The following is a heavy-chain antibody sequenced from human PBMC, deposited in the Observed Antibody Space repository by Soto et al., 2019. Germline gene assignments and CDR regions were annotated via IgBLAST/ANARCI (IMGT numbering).Heavy chain of an antibody. Sequence: PGGSLRLSCAASGFTFSSYGMHWVRQAPGKGLEWVAFISYDESNKYYADSVKGRFTISRDNSRTTLYLQMNSLRAEDTAVYFCAKRRNVLRFLEWSSGMEVWGHATKVTVYS. J-gene: IGHJ6*02. D-gene: IGHD3-3*01. CDR1: GFTFSSYG. CDR2: ISYDESNK. CDR3: AKRRNVLRFLEWSSGMEV. V-gene: IGHV3-30*18.